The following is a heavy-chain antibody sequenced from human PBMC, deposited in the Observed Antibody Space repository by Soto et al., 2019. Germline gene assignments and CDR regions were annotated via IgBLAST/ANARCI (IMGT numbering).Heavy chain of an antibody. CDR3: VKDRYCSSTTCYGAFDY. J-gene: IGHJ4*02. Sequence: GSLRLSCSASVFTFSSYVMYWVRQAPGKGLEYVSAISGNGGSTYYPDSVKGRFTISRDNSKNTLYLQMSSLRAEDTAVYYCVKDRYCSSTTCYGAFDYWGQGTPVTVSS. CDR1: VFTFSSYV. D-gene: IGHD2-2*01. CDR2: ISGNGGST. V-gene: IGHV3-64D*08.